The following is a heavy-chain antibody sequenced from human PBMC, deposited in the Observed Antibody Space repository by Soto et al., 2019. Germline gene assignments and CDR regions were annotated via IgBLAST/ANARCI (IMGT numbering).Heavy chain of an antibody. D-gene: IGHD1-20*01. CDR2: IIPIFGTA. CDR1: GGTFSSYA. CDR3: ARVSSWGITYYYYYYGTDV. J-gene: IGHJ6*02. Sequence: GASVKVSCKASGGTFSSYAISWVRQAPGQGLEWMGGIIPIFGTANYAQKFQGRVTITADESTSTAYMELSSLRSEDTAVYYCARVSSWGITYYYYYYGTDVWGQGTTVTVSS. V-gene: IGHV1-69*13.